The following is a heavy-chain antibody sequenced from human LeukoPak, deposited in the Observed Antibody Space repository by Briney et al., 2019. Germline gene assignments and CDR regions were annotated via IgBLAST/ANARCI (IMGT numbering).Heavy chain of an antibody. J-gene: IGHJ4*02. Sequence: GGSLRLSCAASGFTFSHYVMHWVRQTPGKGLEWVARISYDGSTEYYADSVKGRFTISRDNSNNTLYLQMNGVRAEDTAVYYCAKRRDSSYWSDYWGQGTLVTVSS. CDR3: AKRRDSSYWSDY. D-gene: IGHD6-19*01. CDR2: ISYDGSTE. V-gene: IGHV3-30*18. CDR1: GFTFSHYV.